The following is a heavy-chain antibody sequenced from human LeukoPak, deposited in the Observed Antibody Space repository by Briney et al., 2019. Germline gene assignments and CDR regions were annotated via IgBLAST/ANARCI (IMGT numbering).Heavy chain of an antibody. CDR3: AKDMGYDYGDQSAFDI. J-gene: IGHJ3*02. Sequence: GGSLRLSCAASGFTFNDYAMHWVRQAPGKGLEWVSGISWNSGSIGYADSVKGRFTISRDNAKNSLYLQMNSLRAEDTALYYCAKDMGYDYGDQSAFDIWGQGTMVTVSS. CDR2: ISWNSGSI. V-gene: IGHV3-9*01. D-gene: IGHD4-17*01. CDR1: GFTFNDYA.